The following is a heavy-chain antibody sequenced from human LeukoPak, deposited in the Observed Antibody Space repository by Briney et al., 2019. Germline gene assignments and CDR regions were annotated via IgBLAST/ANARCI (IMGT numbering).Heavy chain of an antibody. Sequence: GGSLRLSCAASGFTFDDYAMHWVRQAPGKGLEWVSGISWNSGSIGYADSVKGRFTTSRDNAKNSLYLQMNSLRAEDTALYYCAKDGAAAAGDYFDYWGQGTLVTVSS. CDR3: AKDGAAAAGDYFDY. D-gene: IGHD6-13*01. J-gene: IGHJ4*02. V-gene: IGHV3-9*01. CDR2: ISWNSGSI. CDR1: GFTFDDYA.